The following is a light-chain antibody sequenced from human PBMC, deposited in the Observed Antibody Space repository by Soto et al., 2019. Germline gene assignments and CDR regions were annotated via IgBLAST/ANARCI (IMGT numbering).Light chain of an antibody. CDR1: QSVSSN. V-gene: IGKV3-15*01. J-gene: IGKJ3*01. CDR2: GAS. CDR3: QQYNNWPPDT. Sequence: EIVMTQSPATLSVSPGERATLSCRASQSVSSNLAWYQQKPGQAPRLLIYGASTRATGIPARFSGSESGTEFTLTISSLQSEDFAVYYCQQYNNWPPDTFGPGTKVDIK.